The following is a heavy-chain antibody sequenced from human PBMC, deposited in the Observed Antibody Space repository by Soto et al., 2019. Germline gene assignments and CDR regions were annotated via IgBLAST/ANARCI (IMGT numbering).Heavy chain of an antibody. D-gene: IGHD3-3*01. CDR1: GYTFTGYY. J-gene: IGHJ5*01. V-gene: IGHV1-2*02. Sequence: QVQLVQSGAEVGKPGASVKVSCKTSGYTFTGYYLHWVRQGPGQGLEWMGWIKPHSGDTNYAPRFQGRVTMTRDASISTAYMELTGLSSGYSATYLSARGINPYYDRLTGNWFDSCGQGTLVTVSS. CDR2: IKPHSGDT. CDR3: ARGINPYYDRLTGNWFDS.